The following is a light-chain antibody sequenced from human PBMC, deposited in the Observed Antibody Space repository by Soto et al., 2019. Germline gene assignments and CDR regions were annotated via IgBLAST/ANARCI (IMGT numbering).Light chain of an antibody. CDR3: QQYGSSGT. CDR1: QSVSNNY. CDR2: GAS. J-gene: IGKJ1*01. Sequence: IVLTQSPGTLSLSQGERATLSCRASQSVSNNYLAWYQQKPGQAPRLLIYGASNRATGIPDRFSGSGSGTDFTLTISRLEPEDFAVYYSQQYGSSGTFGQGTKVDI. V-gene: IGKV3-20*01.